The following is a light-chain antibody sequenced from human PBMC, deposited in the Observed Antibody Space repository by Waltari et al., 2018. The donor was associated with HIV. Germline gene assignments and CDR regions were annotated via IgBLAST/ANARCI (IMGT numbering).Light chain of an antibody. CDR1: SSDVGGYNY. J-gene: IGLJ3*02. V-gene: IGLV2-14*01. Sequence: QSALTQPASVSGSPGQSITISCTGTSSDVGGYNYLSWYQQYPGKVPKLMIYEVSNRPSGGSNRFSASKSGNTASLTISGLQAEDEAEYYCSSYTSRNTLVFGGGTKLTVL. CDR2: EVS. CDR3: SSYTSRNTLV.